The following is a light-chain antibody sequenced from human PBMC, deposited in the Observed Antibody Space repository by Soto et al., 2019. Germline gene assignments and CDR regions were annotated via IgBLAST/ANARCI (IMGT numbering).Light chain of an antibody. Sequence: EFVLTQSPGTLSLSPGERATLSCRASQSVSSSYLAWYQQKPGQAPRLLIYGASSRATGIPDRFSGSGSGTDFTLTISRLEPEDFALYYCQQYVVGSLLSFGRGTRLEIK. CDR2: GAS. CDR1: QSVSSSY. V-gene: IGKV3-20*01. CDR3: QQYVVGSLLS. J-gene: IGKJ5*01.